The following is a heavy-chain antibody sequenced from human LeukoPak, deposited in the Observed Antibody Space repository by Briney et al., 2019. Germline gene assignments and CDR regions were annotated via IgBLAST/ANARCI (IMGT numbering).Heavy chain of an antibody. CDR2: IYYSGST. V-gene: IGHV4-59*08. Sequence: SETLSLTCTVSGGPISSYYWSWIRQPPGKGLEWIGYIYYSGSTNYNPSLKSRVTISVDTSKNQFSLKLSSVTAADTAAYYCAGSYDYSNLPDYWGQGTLVTVSS. CDR3: AGSYDYSNLPDY. J-gene: IGHJ4*02. CDR1: GGPISSYY. D-gene: IGHD4-11*01.